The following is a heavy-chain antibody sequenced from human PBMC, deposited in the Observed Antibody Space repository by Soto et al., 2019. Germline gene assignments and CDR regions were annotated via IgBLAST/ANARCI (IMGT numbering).Heavy chain of an antibody. D-gene: IGHD3-22*01. J-gene: IGHJ4*02. CDR2: IYYGWNT. V-gene: IGHV4-59*01. Sequence: LSLTCTVSGGSISDYYWSWIRQPPGKGLEWIGYIYYGWNTNYNPSLKSRVTISVDTSKNQFSLKLISVTAADTAVYYCARDREYYESSGLYFDYWGQGTLVTVSS. CDR1: GGSISDYY. CDR3: ARDREYYESSGLYFDY.